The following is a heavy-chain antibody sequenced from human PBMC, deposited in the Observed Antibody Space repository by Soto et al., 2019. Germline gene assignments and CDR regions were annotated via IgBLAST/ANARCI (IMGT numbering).Heavy chain of an antibody. CDR2: ISGSGGST. Sequence: GGSLRLSCAASGFTFSSYAMSWVRQAPGKGLEWVSAISGSGGSTYYADSVKGRFTISRDNSKNTLYLQMNSLRAEDTAVYYCAKGFYGSGRKILTQKLDYWGQGTLVTVSS. D-gene: IGHD3-10*01. CDR1: GFTFSSYA. V-gene: IGHV3-23*01. CDR3: AKGFYGSGRKILTQKLDY. J-gene: IGHJ4*02.